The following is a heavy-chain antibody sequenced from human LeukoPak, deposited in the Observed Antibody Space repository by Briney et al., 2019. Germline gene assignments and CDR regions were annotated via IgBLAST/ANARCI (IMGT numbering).Heavy chain of an antibody. J-gene: IGHJ6*03. CDR3: ARQRRWIQLWFVSEYYYYYMDV. CDR1: DDSISSSTYY. D-gene: IGHD5-18*01. CDR2: LYYSGKT. Sequence: PSETLSLTCIISDDSISSSTYYWGWIRQPPGKGLEWIGTLYYSGKTYYNPSLKSRVTISIDTSKNQISLKLTSATAADTAVYYCARQRRWIQLWFVSEYYYYYMDVWGKGTTVTISS. V-gene: IGHV4-39*01.